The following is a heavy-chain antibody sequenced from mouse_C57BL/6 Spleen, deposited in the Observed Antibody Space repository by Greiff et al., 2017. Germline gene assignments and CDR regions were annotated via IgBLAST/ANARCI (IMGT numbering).Heavy chain of an antibody. V-gene: IGHV1-54*01. CDR1: GYAFTNYL. CDR2: INPGSGGT. J-gene: IGHJ1*03. CDR3: ARSGYCGSSYVWYFDV. D-gene: IGHD1-1*01. Sequence: QVQLQQSGAELVRPGTSVKVSCKASGYAFTNYLIEWVKQRPGQGLEWIGVINPGSGGTNYNEKFKGKATLTADKSSSTAYMQLSSLTSEDSAVYFCARSGYCGSSYVWYFDVWGTGTTVTVSS.